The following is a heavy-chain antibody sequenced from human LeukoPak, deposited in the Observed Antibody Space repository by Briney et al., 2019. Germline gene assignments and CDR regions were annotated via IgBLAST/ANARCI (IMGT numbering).Heavy chain of an antibody. CDR2: IIPILGIA. J-gene: IGHJ6*02. CDR1: GGTFSSYA. D-gene: IGHD6-6*01. CDR3: ARQDYSSSSRPVYYYGMDV. V-gene: IGHV1-69*04. Sequence: SVKVSCKASGGTFSSYAISWVRQAPGQGLEWMGRIIPILGIANYAQKFQGRVTITADKSTSTAYMELSSLRSEDTAVYYCARQDYSSSSRPVYYYGMDVWGQGTTVTVSS.